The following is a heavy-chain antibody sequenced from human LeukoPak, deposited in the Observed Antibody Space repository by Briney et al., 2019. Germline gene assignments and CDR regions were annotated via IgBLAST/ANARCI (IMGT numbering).Heavy chain of an antibody. CDR1: GGSITSYY. V-gene: IGHV4-59*12. D-gene: IGHD2-15*01. CDR2: AYYSGSI. CDR3: ARDAKLGYCSGGSCYPEAWFDP. J-gene: IGHJ5*02. Sequence: SETLSLTCTVSGGSITSYYWSWIRQPPGKGLEWIGYAYYSGSINYNPCLRSRVTMSVDTSKNQFSLKLSSVTAADTAVYYCARDAKLGYCSGGSCYPEAWFDPWGQGTLVTVS.